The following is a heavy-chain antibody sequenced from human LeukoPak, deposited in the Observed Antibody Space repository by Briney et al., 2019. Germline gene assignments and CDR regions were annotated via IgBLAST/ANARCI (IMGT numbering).Heavy chain of an antibody. V-gene: IGHV3-48*03. CDR3: ARTVGATDSLDY. CDR2: INSIGSTI. CDR1: GFIFSSYE. D-gene: IGHD1-26*01. Sequence: GGSLRLSYAASGFIFSSYEMNWVRQAPGKGLEWVSYINSIGSTIYYADSVKGRFTISRDNAKNSLYLQMNSLRAEDTAVYYCARTVGATDSLDYWGQGTLVTVSS. J-gene: IGHJ4*02.